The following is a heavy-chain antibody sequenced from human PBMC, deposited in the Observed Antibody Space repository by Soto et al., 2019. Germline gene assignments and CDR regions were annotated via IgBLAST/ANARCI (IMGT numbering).Heavy chain of an antibody. V-gene: IGHV1-2*02. D-gene: IGHD2-2*01. CDR1: GYTYTGYY. CDR2: INPNNGGT. J-gene: IGHJ6*02. CDR3: ASPSPSAAPGWHYYYGMDV. Sequence: ASVKVSCTASGYTYTGYYMHWVRQAPGQGLEWMGWINPNNGGTNYAQKLQGRVTMTTDTSTSTAYMELRSLRSDDTAVYYCASPSPSAAPGWHYYYGMDVWGQGTTVTVSS.